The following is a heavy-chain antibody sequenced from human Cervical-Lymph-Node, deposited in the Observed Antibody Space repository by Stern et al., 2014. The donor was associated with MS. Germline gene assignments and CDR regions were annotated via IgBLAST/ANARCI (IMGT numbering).Heavy chain of an antibody. J-gene: IGHJ5*02. CDR1: GGSISSYY. Sequence: QLQLQESGPGLVKPSETLSLTCTVSGGSISSYYWSWIRQPPGKGLEWIGYIYYSGSTNYNPSLKSRVTISVDTSKNQFSLKLSSVTAADTAVYYCARTSSWFDPWGRGTLVTVSS. V-gene: IGHV4-59*01. D-gene: IGHD6-6*01. CDR3: ARTSSWFDP. CDR2: IYYSGST.